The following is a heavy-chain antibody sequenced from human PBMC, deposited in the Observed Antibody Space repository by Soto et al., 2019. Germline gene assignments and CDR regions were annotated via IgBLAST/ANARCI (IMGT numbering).Heavy chain of an antibody. CDR3: AKQTLPAASSYYMDG. V-gene: IGHV1-18*01. J-gene: IGHJ6*03. D-gene: IGHD2-2*01. Sequence: ASVKVSCKASGYTFTSYGISWVRQAPGQGLEWMGWISAYNGNTNYAQKLQGRVTMTTDTSTSTAYMELRSLRSDDTAVYYCAKQTLPAASSYYMDGCGKGTTVTVSS. CDR1: GYTFTSYG. CDR2: ISAYNGNT.